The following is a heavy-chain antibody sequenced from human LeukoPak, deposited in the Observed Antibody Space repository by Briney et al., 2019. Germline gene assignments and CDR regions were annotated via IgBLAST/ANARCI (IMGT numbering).Heavy chain of an antibody. CDR1: GGSISGGSYY. Sequence: SQTLSLTCTVSGGSISGGSYYWSWIRQPAGKGLEWIGRIYTSGSTNYNPSLKSRVTISVDTSKNQFSLKLSSVAAADTAVYYCARGVAGDRDFDYWGQGTLVTVSS. D-gene: IGHD7-27*01. CDR3: ARGVAGDRDFDY. CDR2: IYTSGST. V-gene: IGHV4-61*02. J-gene: IGHJ4*02.